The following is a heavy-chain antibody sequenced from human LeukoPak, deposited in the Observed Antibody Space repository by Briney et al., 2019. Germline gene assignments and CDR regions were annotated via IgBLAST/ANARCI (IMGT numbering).Heavy chain of an antibody. V-gene: IGHV3-7*03. J-gene: IGHJ3*01. CDR1: GFIFNNYW. CDR2: IKEDGSEQ. Sequence: GGSLRLSCGASGFIFNNYWMSWVRQTPGEGLEWVANIKEDGSEQYYVDSVKGRFTITRDNAKNLLYLQVNSLRAEDTAVYYCARDVSNSGWYEGTFDVWGQGAMVTVSS. CDR3: ARDVSNSGWYEGTFDV. D-gene: IGHD6-19*01.